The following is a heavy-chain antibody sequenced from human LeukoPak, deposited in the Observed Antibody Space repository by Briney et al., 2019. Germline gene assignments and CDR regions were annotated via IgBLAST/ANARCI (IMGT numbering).Heavy chain of an antibody. D-gene: IGHD6-19*01. Sequence: PGGSLRLSCVGSGFSFSIYSMNWVRQAPGKGLEWVSSIGSRSSSIYYAGSVKGRFTISRDNAKNSLYLQMNSLRAEDTAVYYCAKDMGIAVAGPVDYWGQGTLVTVSS. CDR2: IGSRSSSI. CDR1: GFSFSIYS. J-gene: IGHJ4*02. CDR3: AKDMGIAVAGPVDY. V-gene: IGHV3-21*04.